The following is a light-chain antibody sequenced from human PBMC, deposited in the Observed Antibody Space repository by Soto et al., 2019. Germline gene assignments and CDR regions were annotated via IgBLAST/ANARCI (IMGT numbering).Light chain of an antibody. J-gene: IGLJ3*02. CDR3: RSYTSSPTPWV. CDR2: DVT. V-gene: IGLV2-14*03. Sequence: QSALTQPASVSGSPGQSITISCTGTSSDVGGNNYVAWYQHHPGKAPKLLIYDVTNRPSGVSNRVSGSESGNTASRTISVLQADVEGDYKCRSYTSSPTPWVFGGGTKVTV. CDR1: SSDVGGNNY.